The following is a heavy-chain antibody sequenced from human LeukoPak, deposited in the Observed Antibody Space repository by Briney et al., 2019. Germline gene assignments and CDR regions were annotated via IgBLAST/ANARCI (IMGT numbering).Heavy chain of an antibody. CDR3: ARGGSGWSFYS. D-gene: IGHD6-19*01. CDR1: GYTSTSDL. V-gene: IGHV5-51*01. CDR2: IYPIDSDT. Sequence: GESLNTSSKASGYTSTSDLSGWVRQMPAKGPEWRGLIYPIDSDTRYSPSFQCQVTISADKSISTAYLQWSSLKASDTAMYYCARGGSGWSFYSWGQGTLVTVSS. J-gene: IGHJ5*01.